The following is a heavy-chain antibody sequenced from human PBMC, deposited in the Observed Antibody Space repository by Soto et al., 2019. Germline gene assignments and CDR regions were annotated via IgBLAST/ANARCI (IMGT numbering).Heavy chain of an antibody. CDR1: GYTFTSYG. Sequence: QVQLVQSGAEVKKPGASVKVSCKASGYTFTSYGISWVRQAPGQGLEWMGWISAYNGNTNYAQKLQGRVTMTTDPSTSTAYMELRSLRSDDTAVYYCARVEYCGGDCFGWFDPWGQGTLVTVSS. V-gene: IGHV1-18*01. D-gene: IGHD2-21*02. CDR2: ISAYNGNT. CDR3: ARVEYCGGDCFGWFDP. J-gene: IGHJ5*02.